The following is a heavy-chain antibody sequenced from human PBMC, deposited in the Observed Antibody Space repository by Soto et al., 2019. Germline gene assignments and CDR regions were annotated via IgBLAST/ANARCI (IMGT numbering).Heavy chain of an antibody. CDR1: GFIFSNYI. Sequence: LRLSCAASGFIFSNYIVNWVRQAPGKCLEWLSYISTSSSNIYYADSVKGRFTISRDNARNSLYLQLTSLRDEDTAVYYCARDYSFDYWGQGTLVTVSS. J-gene: IGHJ4*02. CDR2: ISTSSSNI. CDR3: ARDYSFDY. V-gene: IGHV3-48*02. D-gene: IGHD1-26*01.